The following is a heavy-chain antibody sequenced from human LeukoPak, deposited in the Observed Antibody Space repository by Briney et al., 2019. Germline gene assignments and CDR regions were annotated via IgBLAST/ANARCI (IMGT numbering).Heavy chain of an antibody. D-gene: IGHD3-3*01. Sequence: SETLFLTCAVYGGSFSGYYWSWIRQPPGKGLEWIGEINHSGSTNYNPSLKSRVTISVDTSKNQFSLKLSSVTAADTAVYYCARSASGFYFDYWGQGTLVTVSS. V-gene: IGHV4-34*01. J-gene: IGHJ4*02. CDR2: INHSGST. CDR3: ARSASGFYFDY. CDR1: GGSFSGYY.